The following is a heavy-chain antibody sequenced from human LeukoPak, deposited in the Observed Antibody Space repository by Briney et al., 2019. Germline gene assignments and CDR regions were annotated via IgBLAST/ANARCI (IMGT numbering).Heavy chain of an antibody. CDR3: ARQRTSSSSYYYYYYGMDV. CDR2: IYYSGST. D-gene: IGHD6-13*01. V-gene: IGHV4-59*08. J-gene: IGHJ6*02. CDR1: GGSISSYY. Sequence: SETLSLTCTVSGGSISSYYWSWIRQPPGKGLEWIGYIYYSGSTNYNPSLKSRVTISVDTSKNQFSLKLSSVTAADTAVYYCARQRTSSSSYYYYYYGMDVWGQGTTVTVSS.